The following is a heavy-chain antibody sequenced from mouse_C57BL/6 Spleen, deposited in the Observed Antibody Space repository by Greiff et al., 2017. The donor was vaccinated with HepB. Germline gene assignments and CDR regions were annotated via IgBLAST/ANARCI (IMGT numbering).Heavy chain of an antibody. CDR1: GFTFSSYA. Sequence: EVKLMESGGGLVKPGGSLKLSCAASGFTFSSYAMSWVRQTPEKRLEWVATISDGGSYTYYPDNVKGRFTISRDNAKNNLYLQMSHLKSEDTAMYYCARERGNYDFDVWGTGTTATVSS. V-gene: IGHV5-4*01. CDR3: ARERGNYDFDV. CDR2: ISDGGSYT. J-gene: IGHJ1*03. D-gene: IGHD2-1*01.